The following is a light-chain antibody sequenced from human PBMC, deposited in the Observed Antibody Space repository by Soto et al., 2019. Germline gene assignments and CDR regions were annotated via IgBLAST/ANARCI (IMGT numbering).Light chain of an antibody. CDR2: AAS. Sequence: DIQMMQSPSSLSASVGDRVTITCRASQGISTYLVWYQQKPGTVPKLLIFAASTLQSGVPSRFSGSGSGTEFTLTISSLQPEDVGTYYCQNYNGAPWTFGQGTKVEIK. V-gene: IGKV1-27*01. J-gene: IGKJ1*01. CDR3: QNYNGAPWT. CDR1: QGISTY.